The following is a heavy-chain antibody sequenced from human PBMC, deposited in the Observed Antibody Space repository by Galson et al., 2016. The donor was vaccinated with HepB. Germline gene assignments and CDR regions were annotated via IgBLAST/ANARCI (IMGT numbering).Heavy chain of an antibody. D-gene: IGHD3-10*01. V-gene: IGHV4-39*01. CDR3: ARRSARARFDY. CDR1: GGSINSSSYY. Sequence: SETLSLTCTVSGGSINSSSYYWGWIRQPPGQGLEWIGTIYYSGTTYYNPSLRSRVTISVDTSKNQFSLKLSSVTAADTAVYFCARRSARARFDYWGQGTLVTVSS. J-gene: IGHJ4*02. CDR2: IYYSGTT.